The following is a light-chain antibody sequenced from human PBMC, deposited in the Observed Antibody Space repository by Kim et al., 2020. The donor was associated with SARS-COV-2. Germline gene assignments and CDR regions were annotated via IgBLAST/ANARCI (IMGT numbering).Light chain of an antibody. CDR1: SANIGAGYD. J-gene: IGLJ1*01. Sequence: QRVTISCTGSSANIGAGYDVHWYQQLLGSAPKLLLYGQNNRPSGVPDRFSGSKSDTSASLAITGLQAEDEADYYCQSYDRSLSGFVFGTGTQLTVL. CDR2: GQN. V-gene: IGLV1-40*01. CDR3: QSYDRSLSGFV.